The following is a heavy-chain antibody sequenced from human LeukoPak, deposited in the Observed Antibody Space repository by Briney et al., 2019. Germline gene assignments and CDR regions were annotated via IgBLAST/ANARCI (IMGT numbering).Heavy chain of an antibody. J-gene: IGHJ5*02. Sequence: SETLSLTCTVSGGSISSYYWSWIRQPPGKGLEWIGYIYYSGSTNYNPSLKSRVTISVDTSKNQFSLKLSSVTAADTAVYYCARRLAVAGSFDPWGQGTLVTVSS. CDR1: GGSISSYY. CDR3: ARRLAVAGSFDP. CDR2: IYYSGST. D-gene: IGHD6-19*01. V-gene: IGHV4-59*08.